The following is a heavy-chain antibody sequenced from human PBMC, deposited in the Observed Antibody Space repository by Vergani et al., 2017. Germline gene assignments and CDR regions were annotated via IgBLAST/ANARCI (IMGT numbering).Heavy chain of an antibody. V-gene: IGHV3-21*01. CDR3: ARDYCSSTSCDIDY. J-gene: IGHJ4*02. CDR2: ISSSSIYI. D-gene: IGHD2-2*02. Sequence: EVQLVESGGGLVKPGGSLRLSCAASGFTFSSYSMNWVRQAPGKGLEWVSSISSSSIYIYYADSVKSRFTISRDNAKNSLYRQMNSLRAEDTAVYYCARDYCSSTSCDIDYWGQGTLVTVSS. CDR1: GFTFSSYS.